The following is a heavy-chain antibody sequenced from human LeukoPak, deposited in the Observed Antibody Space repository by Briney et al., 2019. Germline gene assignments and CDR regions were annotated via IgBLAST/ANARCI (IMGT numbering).Heavy chain of an antibody. D-gene: IGHD5-18*01. J-gene: IGHJ4*02. V-gene: IGHV3-15*01. CDR2: IKSKTDGGTT. CDR1: GFTFSNAW. Sequence: GGSLRLSCAASGFTFSNAWMSWVRQAPGKGLEWVGRIKSKTDGGTTDYAAPVKGRFTISRDDSKNTLYLQMNSLKTEDTAVYYCARDSRYGYSNDYWGQGTLVTVSS. CDR3: ARDSRYGYSNDY.